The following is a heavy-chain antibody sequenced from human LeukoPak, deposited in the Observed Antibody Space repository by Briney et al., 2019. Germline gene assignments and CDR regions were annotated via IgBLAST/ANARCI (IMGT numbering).Heavy chain of an antibody. D-gene: IGHD3-16*01. J-gene: IGHJ4*02. CDR1: GYTFTSYD. CDR2: MNPNSGNT. V-gene: IGHV1-8*03. CDR3: ARGTFRAYYFNY. Sequence: ASVKVSCKASGYTFTSYDINWVRQAPGQGLEWMGWMNPNSGNTGYAQKFQGRVTITRNTSISTAYMELSSLRSEDTAVYYCARGTFRAYYFNYWGQGTLVTVSS.